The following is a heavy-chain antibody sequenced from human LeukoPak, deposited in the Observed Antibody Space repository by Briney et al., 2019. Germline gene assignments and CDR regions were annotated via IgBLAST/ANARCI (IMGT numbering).Heavy chain of an antibody. CDR3: ARAGWGMLLY. V-gene: IGHV4-59*01. Sequence: SETLSLTCAVYGGSFSGYYWSWIRQPPRKGLEWIGYIYYSGSTNYNPSLKSRVTISVDTSKNQFSLKLSSVTAADTAVYYCARAGWGMLLYWGQGTLVTVSS. D-gene: IGHD7-27*01. CDR2: IYYSGST. J-gene: IGHJ4*02. CDR1: GGSFSGYY.